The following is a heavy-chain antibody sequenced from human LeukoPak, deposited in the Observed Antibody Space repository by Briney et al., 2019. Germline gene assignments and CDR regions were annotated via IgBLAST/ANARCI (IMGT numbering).Heavy chain of an antibody. CDR2: ISSSSSYI. Sequence: GGSLRLSCAASGFTFSSYSMNWVRQAPGKGLEWVSSISSSSSYIYYADSVKGRFTISRDNAKNSLYLQMNSLRAEDTAVYYCARDWLAGGATMSFDYWGQGTLVTVSS. J-gene: IGHJ4*02. CDR3: ARDWLAGGATMSFDY. V-gene: IGHV3-21*01. D-gene: IGHD1-26*01. CDR1: GFTFSSYS.